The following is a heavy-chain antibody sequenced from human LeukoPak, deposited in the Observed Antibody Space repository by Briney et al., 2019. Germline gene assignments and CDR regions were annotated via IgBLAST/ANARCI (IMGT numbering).Heavy chain of an antibody. J-gene: IGHJ4*02. Sequence: ASVKVSCKASGYTFTRYYMHWVGQAPGQGLEWMGIINPSGGSTNYAQKFQGRVTMTRDKSTSTVYMELSSLRSEDTAVYYCARVPTSSGGSDYWGQGTLVTVSS. V-gene: IGHV1-46*01. CDR2: INPSGGST. CDR1: GYTFTRYY. CDR3: ARVPTSSGGSDY. D-gene: IGHD2-15*01.